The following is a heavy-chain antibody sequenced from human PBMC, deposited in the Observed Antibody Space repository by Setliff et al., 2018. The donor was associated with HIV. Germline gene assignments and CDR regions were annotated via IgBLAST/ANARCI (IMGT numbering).Heavy chain of an antibody. CDR3: ATYNWNFIVGY. D-gene: IGHD1-7*01. V-gene: IGHV4-34*01. J-gene: IGHJ4*02. Sequence: SETLSLTCAVYGGSFSGYYWSWIRQAPGKGLEWIGEINHSGSTNYNPSLKSRVTISVDTSKNQFSLKLSSVTAADTAVYYCATYNWNFIVGYWGQGTLVTVSS. CDR2: INHSGST. CDR1: GGSFSGYY.